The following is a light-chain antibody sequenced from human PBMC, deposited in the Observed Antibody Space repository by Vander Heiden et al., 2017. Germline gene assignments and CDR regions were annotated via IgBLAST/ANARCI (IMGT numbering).Light chain of an antibody. CDR3: QQYYSYPWT. Sequence: AIRITQSPSSLSASTGDRVTITCRASQGISSYLAWYQQKPGKAPKLLIYAASTLQSGVPSRFSGSGSGTDFTLTISCLQPEDFATYYCQQYYSYPWTFGQGTKVEIK. J-gene: IGKJ1*01. V-gene: IGKV1-8*01. CDR2: AAS. CDR1: QGISSY.